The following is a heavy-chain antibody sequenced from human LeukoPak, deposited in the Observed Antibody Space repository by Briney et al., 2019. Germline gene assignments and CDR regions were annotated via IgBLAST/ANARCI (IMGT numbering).Heavy chain of an antibody. CDR3: ARASGGDCCTFDY. V-gene: IGHV1-69*05. D-gene: IGHD2-21*02. J-gene: IGHJ4*02. CDR1: GGTFSSYA. Sequence: GSSVKVSCKASGGTFSSYAISWVRQAPGQGLEWMGRIIPIFGTANYAQKFQGRVTITTDESTGTAYMELRSLRSEDTAVYYCARASGGDCCTFDYWGQGTLVTVSS. CDR2: IIPIFGTA.